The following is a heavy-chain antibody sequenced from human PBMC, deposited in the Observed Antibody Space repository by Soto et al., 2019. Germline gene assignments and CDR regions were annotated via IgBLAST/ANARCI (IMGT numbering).Heavy chain of an antibody. CDR3: ARDGIAAASTSWFDP. CDR2: INAGNGNT. Sequence: QVQLVQSGAEEKKPGASVKVSCKASGYTFTSHAMHWVRQAPGQRLEWMGWINAGNGNTKYSQKFQGRVTITTDTSASTAYMELSSLRSEDTAVYYCARDGIAAASTSWFDPWGQGTLVTVSS. J-gene: IGHJ5*02. CDR1: GYTFTSHA. D-gene: IGHD6-13*01. V-gene: IGHV1-3*05.